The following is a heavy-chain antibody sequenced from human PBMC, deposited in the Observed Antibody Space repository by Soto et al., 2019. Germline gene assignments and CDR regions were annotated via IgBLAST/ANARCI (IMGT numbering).Heavy chain of an antibody. CDR3: ARHSPPSLYGSGPWDV. CDR2: IYSSGST. D-gene: IGHD3-10*01. V-gene: IGHV4-59*08. J-gene: IGHJ6*02. CDR1: GGSISNSY. Sequence: QVQLQESGPGLVRPSETLSLTCTVSGGSISNSYWSWIRQSPGKGLEWIGYIYSSGSTNYNPSLESRVTMSLDTSKNRFSLKLRSLIAADTAVYYCARHSPPSLYGSGPWDVWGQGTTVTVSS.